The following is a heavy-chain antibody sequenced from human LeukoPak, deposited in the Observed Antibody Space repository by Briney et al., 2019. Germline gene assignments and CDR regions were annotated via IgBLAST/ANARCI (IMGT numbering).Heavy chain of an antibody. Sequence: ASVKVSCKTSDYSFSSYGFTWVRQAPGQGLEWLGWINPNSGGTNYAQKFQGWVTMTRDTSISTAYMELSRLRSDDTAVYYCASGTAMDPNPDYYYGMDVWGQGTTVTVSS. CDR2: INPNSGGT. CDR1: DYSFSSYG. D-gene: IGHD5-18*01. J-gene: IGHJ6*02. V-gene: IGHV1-2*04. CDR3: ASGTAMDPNPDYYYGMDV.